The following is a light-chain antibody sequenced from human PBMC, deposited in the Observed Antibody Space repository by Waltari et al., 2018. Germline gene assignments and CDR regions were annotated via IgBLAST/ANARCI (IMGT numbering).Light chain of an antibody. V-gene: IGKV1-17*01. CDR2: GAS. CDR1: QGIGNA. J-gene: IGKJ2*01. Sequence: DMQMTQSLSSLSASVGDRVTITCRASQGIGNALGWFQQKPGRAPKRLIYGASTLQSGVPSRFSGSGSGTEFTLTISSLQPEDFATYYCLQHNSYSYTFGQGTKLDIK. CDR3: LQHNSYSYT.